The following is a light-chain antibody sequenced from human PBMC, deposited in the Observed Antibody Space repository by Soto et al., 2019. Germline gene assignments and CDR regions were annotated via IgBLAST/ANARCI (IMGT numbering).Light chain of an antibody. CDR1: QSVATY. CDR3: QHHGDWFSLS. V-gene: IGKV3-11*01. CDR2: HAS. Sequence: ETVLTQSPATVSLSPGERATLSCRASQSVATYLAWYRQRPGQSPTLLIYHASNRPTGLPARFSGSGSGTDFTLTISSREPEDFAVYYCQHHGDWFSLSVGQGTKVEIK. J-gene: IGKJ1*01.